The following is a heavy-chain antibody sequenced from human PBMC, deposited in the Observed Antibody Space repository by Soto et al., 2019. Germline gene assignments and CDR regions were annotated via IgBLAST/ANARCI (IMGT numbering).Heavy chain of an antibody. D-gene: IGHD3-9*01. J-gene: IGHJ4*02. CDR1: GLNFSSYS. CDR2: ISSSSSYI. Sequence: GGSLRLSCAASGLNFSSYSMNWVRQAPGKGLEWVSSISSSSSYIYYADSVKGRFTISRDNAKNSLYLQMNSLRAEDTAVYYCARNFDWLLFFDYWGQGTLVTVSS. CDR3: ARNFDWLLFFDY. V-gene: IGHV3-21*01.